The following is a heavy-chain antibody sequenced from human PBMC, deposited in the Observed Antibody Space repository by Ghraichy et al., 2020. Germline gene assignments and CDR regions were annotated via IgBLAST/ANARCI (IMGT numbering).Heavy chain of an antibody. J-gene: IGHJ3*02. D-gene: IGHD5-24*01. CDR2: IKQDGSEK. CDR1: GFTFSSYW. CDR3: ARVGRMAAYDAFDI. Sequence: GESLNISCAASGFTFSSYWMSWVRQAPGKGLEWVANIKQDGSEKYYVDSVKGRFTISRDNAKNSLYLQMNSLRAEDTAVYYCARVGRMAAYDAFDIWCQGTMVTVSS. V-gene: IGHV3-7*01.